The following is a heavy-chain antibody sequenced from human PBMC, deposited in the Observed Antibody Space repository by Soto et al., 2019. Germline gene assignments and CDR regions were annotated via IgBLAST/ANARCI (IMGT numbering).Heavy chain of an antibody. V-gene: IGHV4-39*07. D-gene: IGHD5-12*01. J-gene: IGHJ3*02. Sequence: PSETLSLTCTVSGGSISSSSYYWGSIRQPPGKELEWIGSIYYSGSTNYNPSLKSRVTISVDTSKNQFSLKLSSVTAADTAVYYCARDMGVATDAFDIWGQGTTVTVSS. CDR2: IYYSGST. CDR3: ARDMGVATDAFDI. CDR1: GGSISSSSYY.